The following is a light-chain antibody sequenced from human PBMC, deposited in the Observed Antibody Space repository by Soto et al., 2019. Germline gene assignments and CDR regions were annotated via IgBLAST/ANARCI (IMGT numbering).Light chain of an antibody. CDR1: SSNIGAGYD. CDR3: QSYDSSLSAFYV. CDR2: GNS. Sequence: QFALTQPPSVSGAPGQRVTISWTGSSSNIGAGYDVHWYQQLPGTAPKLLIYGNSNRPSGVPDRFSGSKSGTSASLAITGLQAEDEADYYCQSYDSSLSAFYVFGTGTKLTVL. J-gene: IGLJ1*01. V-gene: IGLV1-40*01.